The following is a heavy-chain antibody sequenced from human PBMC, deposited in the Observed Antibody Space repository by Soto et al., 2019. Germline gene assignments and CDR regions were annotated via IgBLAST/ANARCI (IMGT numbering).Heavy chain of an antibody. J-gene: IGHJ4*02. Sequence: QLQLQESGSGLVKPSQTLSLTCAVSGGSISSGGYSWSWIRQPPGKGLEWIGYIYHSGSTYYNPSLKSRVTIAVDRSKNQFSLKLSSVTAADTAVYYCASNDSSGKNDYWGQGTLVTVSS. D-gene: IGHD3-22*01. CDR2: IYHSGST. V-gene: IGHV4-30-2*01. CDR1: GGSISSGGYS. CDR3: ASNDSSGKNDY.